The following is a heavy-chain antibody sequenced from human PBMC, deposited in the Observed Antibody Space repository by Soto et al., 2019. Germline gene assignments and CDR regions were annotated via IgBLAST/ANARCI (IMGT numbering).Heavy chain of an antibody. CDR3: ARDLAYSSSWYYFDY. J-gene: IGHJ4*02. CDR1: GYTFTSYG. Sequence: GASVKVSCKASGYTFTSYGISWVRQAPGQGLEWMGWISAYNGNTNYAQKLQGRVTMTTDTSTSTAYMELRSLRSDDTAVYYCARDLAYSSSWYYFDYWSQGTLVTVSS. V-gene: IGHV1-18*01. D-gene: IGHD6-13*01. CDR2: ISAYNGNT.